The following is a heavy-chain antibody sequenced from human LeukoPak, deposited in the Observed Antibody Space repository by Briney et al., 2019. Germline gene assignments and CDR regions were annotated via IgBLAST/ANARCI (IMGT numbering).Heavy chain of an antibody. CDR1: GGSISSSCYF. V-gene: IGHV4-39*02. D-gene: IGHD3-16*02. Sequence: PSETLSLTCTVSGGSISSSCYFWGWLRQPPGKGLEWVGSIYYSGSTYYNPSLKSRVTISVDTPKNHISQKLSSVTVADTTVYYDYVWGSYRPENFQNWGQGTLVTVSS. CDR2: IYYSGST. CDR3: YVWGSYRPENFQN. J-gene: IGHJ1*01.